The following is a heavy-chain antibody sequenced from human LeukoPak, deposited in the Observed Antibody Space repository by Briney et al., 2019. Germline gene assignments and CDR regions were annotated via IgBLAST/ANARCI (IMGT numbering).Heavy chain of an antibody. Sequence: ASVKVSCKASGYTFTGYYMHWARQAPGQGLEWMGWINPNSGGTNYAQKFQGRVTMTRDTSISTAYMELSRLRSDDTAVYYCAKGGLLLWFGELFSRSVTATPNWFDPWGQGTLVTVSS. J-gene: IGHJ5*02. CDR2: INPNSGGT. CDR3: AKGGLLLWFGELFSRSVTATPNWFDP. V-gene: IGHV1-2*02. D-gene: IGHD3-10*01. CDR1: GYTFTGYY.